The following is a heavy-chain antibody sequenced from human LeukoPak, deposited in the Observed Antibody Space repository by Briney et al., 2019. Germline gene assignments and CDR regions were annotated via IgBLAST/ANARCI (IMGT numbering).Heavy chain of an antibody. J-gene: IGHJ4*02. CDR3: ARGYPDYGDYEGRTYYFDY. CDR1: GGSISSSNW. D-gene: IGHD4-17*01. V-gene: IGHV4-4*02. Sequence: PSGTLSLTCAVSGGSISSSNWWSWIRQPPGKGLEWIGEINHSGSTNYNPSLKSRVTISVDTSKNQFSLKLSSVTAADTAVYYCARGYPDYGDYEGRTYYFDYWGQGTLVTVSS. CDR2: INHSGST.